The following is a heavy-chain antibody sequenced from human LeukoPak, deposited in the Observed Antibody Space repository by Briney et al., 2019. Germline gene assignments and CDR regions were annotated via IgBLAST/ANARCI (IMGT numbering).Heavy chain of an antibody. CDR3: ARGVGTAMAIDFDY. V-gene: IGHV4-34*01. CDR2: INHSGST. J-gene: IGHJ4*02. CDR1: GGSFSGYY. D-gene: IGHD5-18*01. Sequence: SETLSLTCAVYGGSFSGYYWSWIRQPPGKGLEWIGEINHSGSTNYNPSLKSRVTISVDTSKNQFSLKLSSVTAADTAVYYCARGVGTAMAIDFDYWGQGTPVTVSS.